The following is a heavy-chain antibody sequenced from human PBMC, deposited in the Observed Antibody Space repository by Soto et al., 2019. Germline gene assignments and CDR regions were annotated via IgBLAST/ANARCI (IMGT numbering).Heavy chain of an antibody. CDR1: GFTFSSFW. CDR2: IKQDGSEK. Sequence: PGGSLRLSCAASGFTFSSFWMSWVRQAPGKGLEWVANIKQDGSEKYYVDSVKGRFTISRDNAKNSLYLQMNSLRAEDTAVYYCASHHPYCSGGSCFPDYWGQGTLVTVSS. D-gene: IGHD2-15*01. CDR3: ASHHPYCSGGSCFPDY. J-gene: IGHJ4*02. V-gene: IGHV3-7*01.